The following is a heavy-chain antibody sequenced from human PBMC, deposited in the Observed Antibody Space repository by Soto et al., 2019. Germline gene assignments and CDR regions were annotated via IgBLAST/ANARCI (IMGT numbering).Heavy chain of an antibody. J-gene: IGHJ4*02. CDR3: ARDVRDSCGGRSCIYVDF. V-gene: IGHV1-18*01. Sequence: QVQLVQSGAEVKEPGASVRVSCKASGYTFSSYGFSWVRQAPGQGLEWVAWISANSGDTNAAQKFQGRVTLTTDTATSTADMDLRSLTADDTAIYHCARDVRDSCGGRSCIYVDFGGQGTLVTVSS. CDR2: ISANSGDT. CDR1: GYTFSSYG. D-gene: IGHD2-21*01.